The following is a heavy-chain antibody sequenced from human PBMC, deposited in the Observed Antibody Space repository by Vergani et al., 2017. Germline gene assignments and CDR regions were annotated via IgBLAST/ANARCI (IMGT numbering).Heavy chain of an antibody. V-gene: IGHV1-18*01. D-gene: IGHD3-16*01. Sequence: QVQLVQSGAEVKKPGASVKVSCKASGYTFTSYGISWVRQAPGQGLEWMGWISAYNGNTNYAQKLQGRVTMTTDTSTSTAYMELRSLRAEDTAVYYCAKAEGESIYDYVWGRPDYYFDYWGQGTLVTVSS. J-gene: IGHJ4*02. CDR1: GYTFTSYG. CDR2: ISAYNGNT. CDR3: AKAEGESIYDYVWGRPDYYFDY.